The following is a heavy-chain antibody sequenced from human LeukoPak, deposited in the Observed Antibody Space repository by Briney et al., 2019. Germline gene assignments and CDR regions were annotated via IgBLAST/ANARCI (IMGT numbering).Heavy chain of an antibody. Sequence: GGSLRLTCAASGFSFSSYGMHWVRQAPGKGLEWVAVISYDGSNKFYADSVKGRFTISRDNFKNTLYLQMNSLRAEDTAVHYCARLGYSSGWYDFQIDAFDFWGQGTMVTVSS. J-gene: IGHJ3*01. D-gene: IGHD6-19*01. V-gene: IGHV3-30*03. CDR1: GFSFSSYG. CDR2: ISYDGSNK. CDR3: ARLGYSSGWYDFQIDAFDF.